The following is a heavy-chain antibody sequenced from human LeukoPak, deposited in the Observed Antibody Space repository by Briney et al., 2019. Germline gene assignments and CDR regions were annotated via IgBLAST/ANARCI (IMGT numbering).Heavy chain of an antibody. J-gene: IGHJ6*03. Sequence: GGSLRLSCAASGFTFSSYWMSWVRQAPGKGLEWVANIKQDGSEKYYVDSVKGRFTISRDNAKNSLYLQMNSLRAEDTAAYYCAGDILTGYYNHRLQDYYYYYYMDVWGKGTAVTVSS. CDR2: IKQDGSEK. CDR3: AGDILTGYYNHRLQDYYYYYYMDV. V-gene: IGHV3-7*01. CDR1: GFTFSSYW. D-gene: IGHD3-9*01.